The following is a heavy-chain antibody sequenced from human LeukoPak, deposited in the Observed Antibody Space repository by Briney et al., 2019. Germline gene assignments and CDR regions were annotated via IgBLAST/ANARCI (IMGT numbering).Heavy chain of an antibody. CDR1: GFTFSRYW. CDR2: IKQDGSEK. V-gene: IGHV3-7*01. CDR3: YCGVEDY. Sequence: PGGSLRLSCATSGFTFSRYWMSWVRQAPGQGLEWVANIKQDGSEKNYVDSVKGRFTVSRDNAKNSLYLQMNSLRAEDTAVYFCYCGVEDYWGQGTLVTVSS. J-gene: IGHJ4*02. D-gene: IGHD2-15*01.